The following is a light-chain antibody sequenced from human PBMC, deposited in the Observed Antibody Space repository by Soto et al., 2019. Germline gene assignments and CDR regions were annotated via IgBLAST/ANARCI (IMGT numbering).Light chain of an antibody. CDR1: QAISNY. Sequence: DIQMTQSPSVMSASVGDTVTITCRASQAISNYVAWFQQKPGKVPKSLIYAASKLQGGFPSRFSGSGSGTEFTLTISSLQPEDFATYYCLQHNSYPVSFGGGTKVEIK. V-gene: IGKV1-17*03. J-gene: IGKJ4*01. CDR2: AAS. CDR3: LQHNSYPVS.